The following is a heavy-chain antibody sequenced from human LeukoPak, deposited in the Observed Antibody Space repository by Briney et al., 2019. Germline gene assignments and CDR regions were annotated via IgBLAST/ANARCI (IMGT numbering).Heavy chain of an antibody. CDR2: IYSGGST. J-gene: IGHJ4*02. CDR1: GFTVSSNY. Sequence: GGSLRLSCAASGFTVSSNYMSWVRQAPGKGLEWVSVIYSGGSTYYADSVKGRFTISRDNSKNTLYLQMNSLRAEDTAVYYCAREPVEYGDYRAFDYWGQGTLVTVSS. V-gene: IGHV3-66*01. D-gene: IGHD4-17*01. CDR3: AREPVEYGDYRAFDY.